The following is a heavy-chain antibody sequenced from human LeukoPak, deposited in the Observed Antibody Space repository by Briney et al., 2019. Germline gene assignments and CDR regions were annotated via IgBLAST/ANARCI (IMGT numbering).Heavy chain of an antibody. V-gene: IGHV1-2*02. CDR3: ARGGIAVAGTGDDY. D-gene: IGHD6-19*01. CDR2: INPNSGGT. Sequence: ASVTVSCKASGYTFTGYYMHWVRQAPGQGLEWMGWINPNSGGTNYAQKFQGRVTMTRDTSISTAYMELSRLRSDDTAVYYCARGGIAVAGTGDDYWGQGTLVTVSS. J-gene: IGHJ4*02. CDR1: GYTFTGYY.